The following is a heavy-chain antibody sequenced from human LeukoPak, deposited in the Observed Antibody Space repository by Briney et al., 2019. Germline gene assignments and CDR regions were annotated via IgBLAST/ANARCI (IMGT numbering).Heavy chain of an antibody. CDR2: IDPSDSYT. V-gene: IGHV5-10-1*01. D-gene: IGHD3-22*01. CDR3: ARTGTYYYDSSGHRRFDP. J-gene: IGHJ5*02. CDR1: GYGFTSYW. Sequence: GESLKISCKGSGYGFTSYWISWVRQMPGKGLEWMGRIDPSDSYTNYSPSFQGHVTISADKSISTAYLQWSSLKASDTAMYYCARTGTYYYDSSGHRRFDPWGQGTLVTVSS.